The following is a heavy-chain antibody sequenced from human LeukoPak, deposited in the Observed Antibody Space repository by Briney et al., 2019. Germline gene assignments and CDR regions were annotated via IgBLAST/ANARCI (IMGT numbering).Heavy chain of an antibody. CDR2: IYPGDSNT. J-gene: IGHJ4*02. V-gene: IGHV5-51*01. CDR1: GYSFTSYW. D-gene: IGHD6-13*01. CDR3: ARHWQQLVDY. Sequence: GEPLKISCKASGYSFTSYWIGWVRQMPGKGLEWMGIIYPGDSNTRYSPSFQGQVTISADKSINTAYLQWSSLKASDTAIYYCARHWQQLVDYWGQGTLVTVSS.